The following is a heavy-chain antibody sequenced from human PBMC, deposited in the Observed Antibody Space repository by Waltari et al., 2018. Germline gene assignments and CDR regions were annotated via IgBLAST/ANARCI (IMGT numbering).Heavy chain of an antibody. J-gene: IGHJ4*02. CDR2: IYHSGST. D-gene: IGHD1-26*01. CDR3: ARGGGSYFDY. V-gene: IGHV4-30-2*01. Sequence: SWIRQHPGKGLEWIGYIYHSGSTYYNPSLKSRVTISVDRSKNQFSLKLSSVTAADTAVYYCARGGGSYFDYWGQGTLVTVSS.